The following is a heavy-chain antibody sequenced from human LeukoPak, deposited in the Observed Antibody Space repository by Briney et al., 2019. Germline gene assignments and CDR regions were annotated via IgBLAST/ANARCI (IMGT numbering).Heavy chain of an antibody. Sequence: SETLSFTCTVSGGSISSYYWSWIRQPAGKGLEWIGRIYTSGSTNYNPSLKSRVTMSVDTSKNQFSLKLSSVTAADTAVYYCARKRPWFGELLYRGYYFDYWGQGTLVTVSS. V-gene: IGHV4-4*07. CDR1: GGSISSYY. CDR2: IYTSGST. J-gene: IGHJ4*02. D-gene: IGHD3-10*01. CDR3: ARKRPWFGELLYRGYYFDY.